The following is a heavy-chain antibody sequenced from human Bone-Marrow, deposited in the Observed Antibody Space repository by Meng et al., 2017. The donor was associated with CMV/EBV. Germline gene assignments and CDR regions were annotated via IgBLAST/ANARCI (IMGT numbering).Heavy chain of an antibody. D-gene: IGHD3-22*01. CDR2: IRSKGYGGTT. V-gene: IGHV3-49*04. Sequence: GESLKISCATSGFTFADCPLSWVRQAPGKGLEWVGFIRSKGYGGTTEYAASVKGRFTISRDDSKSIAYLQMNSLNTEDTAVYYCTKYDCGGYCYSDYWGQGTLVTVSS. CDR1: GFTFADCP. CDR3: TKYDCGGYCYSDY. J-gene: IGHJ4*02.